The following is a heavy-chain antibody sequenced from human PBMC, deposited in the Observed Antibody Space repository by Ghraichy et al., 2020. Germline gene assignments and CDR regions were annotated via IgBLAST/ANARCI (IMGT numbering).Heavy chain of an antibody. D-gene: IGHD3-16*01. CDR2: FGFSVSNK. CDR3: AREVSDWGNAEY. CDR1: GFTISNYI. V-gene: IGHV3-48*02. J-gene: IGHJ4*02. Sequence: GGSLRLSCVASGFTISNYIMNWVRQAPGKGLEWVSFFGFSVSNKMYADSVKGRFTISRDNVKNTLYLQMNSLRDDDTAIYYCAREVSDWGNAEYWGQGTLVTVSS.